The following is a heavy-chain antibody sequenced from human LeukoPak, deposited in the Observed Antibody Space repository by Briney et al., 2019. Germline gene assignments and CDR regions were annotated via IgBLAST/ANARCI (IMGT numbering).Heavy chain of an antibody. CDR1: GFTFSSYG. V-gene: IGHV3-30*02. D-gene: IGHD5-12*01. Sequence: GGSLRLSCAASGFTFSSYGMHWVRQAPGKGLEWVAFIRYDGSNKYYADSVKGRFTISRDNSKNTLYLQMNSLRAEDTAVYYCAKDRARATSGCMDVWGKGTTVTVSS. J-gene: IGHJ6*03. CDR2: IRYDGSNK. CDR3: AKDRARATSGCMDV.